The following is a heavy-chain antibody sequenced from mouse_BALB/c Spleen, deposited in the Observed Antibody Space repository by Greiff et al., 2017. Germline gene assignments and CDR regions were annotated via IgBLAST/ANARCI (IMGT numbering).Heavy chain of an antibody. CDR3: AIYRYDFAY. J-gene: IGHJ3*01. Sequence: EVKLVESGGGLVKPGGSLKLSCAASGFTFSSYAMSWVRQSPEKRLEWVAEISSGGSYTYYPDTVTGRFTISRDNAKNTLYLEMSSLRSEDTAMYYCAIYRYDFAYWGQGTLVTVSA. V-gene: IGHV5-9-4*01. D-gene: IGHD2-14*01. CDR1: GFTFSSYA. CDR2: ISSGGSYT.